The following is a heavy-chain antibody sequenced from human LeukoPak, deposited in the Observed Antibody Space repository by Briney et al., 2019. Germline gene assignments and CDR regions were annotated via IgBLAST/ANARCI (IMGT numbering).Heavy chain of an antibody. CDR3: VRDGIAAAGTQAFDI. D-gene: IGHD6-13*01. CDR1: GFTFSSYG. V-gene: IGHV3-33*01. CDR2: IWYDGSNK. Sequence: GRSLRLSCAASGFTFSSYGMHWVRQAPGKGLEWVAVIWYDGSNKYYADSVKGRFTISRDNSKNTLYLQMNSLRAEDTAVYYCVRDGIAAAGTQAFDIWGQGTMVPVSS. J-gene: IGHJ3*02.